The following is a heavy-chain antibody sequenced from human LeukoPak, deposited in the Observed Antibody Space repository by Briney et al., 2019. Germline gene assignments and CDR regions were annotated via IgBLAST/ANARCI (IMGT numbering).Heavy chain of an antibody. CDR3: ARAPTVAPFDY. D-gene: IGHD4-23*01. Sequence: GGSLRPSCAASGFTLSNHWMIWVRQAPGKGLECVANIKQDGIEKYYLDSVKGRFTISRDNAKNSLYLQMNSLRAEDTAVYYCARAPTVAPFDYWGQGTLVTVSS. J-gene: IGHJ4*02. V-gene: IGHV3-7*01. CDR2: IKQDGIEK. CDR1: GFTLSNHW.